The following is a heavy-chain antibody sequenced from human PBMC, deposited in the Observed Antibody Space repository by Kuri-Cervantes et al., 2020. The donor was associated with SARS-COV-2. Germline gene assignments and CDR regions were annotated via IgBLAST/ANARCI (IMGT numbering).Heavy chain of an antibody. J-gene: IGHJ4*02. CDR3: ARATGVGLDH. CDR1: GFTVSLNY. Sequence: GESLKISCAVSGFTVSLNYMTWVRQAPGKGLEWVSVIYSDGRTYYADSVKGRFTISRDNSENTLYLQMNGLRAEDTAMYYCARATGVGLDHWGQGTLVTVSS. CDR2: IYSDGRT. D-gene: IGHD7-27*01. V-gene: IGHV3-53*01.